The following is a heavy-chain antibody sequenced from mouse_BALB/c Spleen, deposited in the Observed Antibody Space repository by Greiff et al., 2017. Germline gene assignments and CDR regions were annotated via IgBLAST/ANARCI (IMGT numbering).Heavy chain of an antibody. D-gene: IGHD6-2*01. Sequence: EVKLQESGGGLVQPGGSLKLSCAASGFTFSSYCMSWVRQTPDKRLELVATINSNGGSTYYPDSVKGRFTISRDNAKNTLYLQMSSLKSEDTAMYYCARDLWAGDYWGQGTTLTVSS. V-gene: IGHV5-6-3*01. CDR3: ARDLWAGDY. CDR1: GFTFSSYC. CDR2: INSNGGST. J-gene: IGHJ2*01.